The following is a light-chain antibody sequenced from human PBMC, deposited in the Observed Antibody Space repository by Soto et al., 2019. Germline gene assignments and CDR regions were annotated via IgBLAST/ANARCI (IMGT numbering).Light chain of an antibody. Sequence: EIVMTQSPATLSVSPGERATLSCRASQSVSSYLAWYQQKPGQAPRLLIYDASSRATGIPDRFSGSGSGTDFTLTISRLEPEDFAVYYCQQYASSPRTFGQGTKVDIK. CDR1: QSVSSY. J-gene: IGKJ1*01. CDR2: DAS. CDR3: QQYASSPRT. V-gene: IGKV3-20*01.